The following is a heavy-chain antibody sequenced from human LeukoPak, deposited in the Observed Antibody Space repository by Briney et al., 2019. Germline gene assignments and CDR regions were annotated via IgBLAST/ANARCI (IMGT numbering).Heavy chain of an antibody. Sequence: PGGSLRLSCAASGFTFSTYAMSWVRQARGKGLEWVSGISVSGGRTDYADSVKGRFTISRDNSKDTLYLQMNSLTAEDTAVYYCAKPATRITWYVFDNWGQGTLVTVSS. CDR2: ISVSGGRT. CDR1: GFTFSTYA. J-gene: IGHJ4*02. CDR3: AKPATRITWYVFDN. D-gene: IGHD6-13*01. V-gene: IGHV3-23*01.